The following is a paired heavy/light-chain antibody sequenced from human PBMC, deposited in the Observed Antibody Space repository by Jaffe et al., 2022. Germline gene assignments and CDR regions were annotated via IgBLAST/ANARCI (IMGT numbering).Light chain of an antibody. J-gene: IGLJ2*01. CDR3: AAWDDSLTGVV. Sequence: QSVLTQPPSASGTPGQRVTISCSGSSSNIGSNYVYWYQQLPGTAPKLLIYWNNQRPSGVPDRFSGSKSGTSASLAISGLRSEDEADYHCAAWDDSLTGVVFGGGTKVTVL. V-gene: IGLV1-47*01. CDR1: SSNIGSNY. CDR2: WNN.
Heavy chain of an antibody. CDR1: GGSITSGAYP. CDR3: VRGAVAHFDY. Sequence: QLQMQESGSGLVKASQTLSLTCAVSGGSITSGAYPWGWIRRPPGKGLEWIGYIYHSGSTYYNPSLKSRVTMSVDMSKNQFSLKLSSVTAADTAVYYCVRGAVAHFDYWGQGTLVTVSS. CDR2: IYHSGST. V-gene: IGHV4-30-2*01. J-gene: IGHJ4*02. D-gene: IGHD2-15*01.